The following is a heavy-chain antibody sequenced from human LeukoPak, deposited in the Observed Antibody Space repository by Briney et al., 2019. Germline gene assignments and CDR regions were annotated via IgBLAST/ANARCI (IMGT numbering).Heavy chain of an antibody. J-gene: IGHJ6*03. CDR1: GFTFSSYG. V-gene: IGHV3-23*01. CDR3: AKIPRGGYMDV. D-gene: IGHD2-15*01. CDR2: ISISGGTT. Sequence: GGSLRLSCATFGFTFSSYGMTWVRQAPGKGLEWVSTISISGGTTYYADSVKGRSSISRDNSKSTLYLQMNSLRAEDTAVYYCAKIPRGGYMDVWGKGTTVTVSS.